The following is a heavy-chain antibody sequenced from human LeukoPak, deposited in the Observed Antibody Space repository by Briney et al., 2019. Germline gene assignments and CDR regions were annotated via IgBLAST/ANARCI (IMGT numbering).Heavy chain of an antibody. D-gene: IGHD6-13*01. Sequence: PSETLSLTCAVYGGSFSGYYWSWIRQPPGKGLEWIGEINHSGSTNYNPSLKSRVTISVDTSKSQFSLKLSSVTAADTAVYYCARGLSVDSSSWHYFDYWGQGTLATVSS. CDR2: INHSGST. CDR1: GGSFSGYY. J-gene: IGHJ4*02. CDR3: ARGLSVDSSSWHYFDY. V-gene: IGHV4-34*01.